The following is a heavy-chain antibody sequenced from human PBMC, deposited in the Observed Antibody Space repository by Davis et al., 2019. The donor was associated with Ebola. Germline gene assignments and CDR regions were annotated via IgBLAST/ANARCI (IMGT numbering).Heavy chain of an antibody. D-gene: IGHD5-18*01. CDR2: IWYDGNNK. CDR1: GFTFSSYG. J-gene: IGHJ4*02. V-gene: IGHV3-33*01. CDR3: ARGRGYSYGVFDY. Sequence: GGSLRLSCAASGFTFSSYGMHWVRQAPGKGLEWVAVIWYDGNNKYYADSVKGRFTISRDNSKNTLYLQMNSLRAEDTAVYYCARGRGYSYGVFDYWGQGILVTVSS.